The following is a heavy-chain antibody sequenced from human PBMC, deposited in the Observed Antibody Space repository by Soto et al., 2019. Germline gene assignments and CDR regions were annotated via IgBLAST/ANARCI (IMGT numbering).Heavy chain of an antibody. CDR1: GFTFSSYD. CDR3: AKGRGGNNRYSFDY. J-gene: IGHJ4*02. Sequence: EVQLLESGGGLVQPGGSLRLSCAASGFTFSSYDMTWVRQAPGKGLEWVSTITSDGGNTYYVDSVKGRFTISRDNSKNTLYLQMNSLRAEDTAVYYCAKGRGGNNRYSFDYWGQGTLVTVSS. CDR2: ITSDGGNT. D-gene: IGHD3-10*01. V-gene: IGHV3-23*01.